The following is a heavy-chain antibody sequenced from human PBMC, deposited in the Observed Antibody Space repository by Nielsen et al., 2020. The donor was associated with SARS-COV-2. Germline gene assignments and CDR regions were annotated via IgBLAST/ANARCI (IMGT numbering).Heavy chain of an antibody. D-gene: IGHD2-8*02. CDR2: ISNTGYT. Sequence: GESLKISCAASGFSFSDYYMSWIHQAPGKGLEWVSYISNTGYTNYADSLKGRFTISRDNAKNSLYLQMDSLRAEDTAFYYCARSGHCNGGICYFTEYFQDWGQGTLVTVSS. V-gene: IGHV3-11*03. J-gene: IGHJ1*01. CDR1: GFSFSDYY. CDR3: ARSGHCNGGICYFTEYFQD.